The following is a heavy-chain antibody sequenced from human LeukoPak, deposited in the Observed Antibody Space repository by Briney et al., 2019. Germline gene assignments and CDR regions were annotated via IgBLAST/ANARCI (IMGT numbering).Heavy chain of an antibody. CDR3: VSLDGGYGVDY. Sequence: SVKVSCKASGGTFSSYAISWVRQAPGQGLEWMGGIIPIFGTANYAQKFQGRVTITADESTSTAYMELSSLRSEDTAVYYCVSLDGGYGVDYWGQGTLVTVSS. CDR2: IIPIFGTA. D-gene: IGHD5-12*01. J-gene: IGHJ4*02. CDR1: GGTFSSYA. V-gene: IGHV1-69*13.